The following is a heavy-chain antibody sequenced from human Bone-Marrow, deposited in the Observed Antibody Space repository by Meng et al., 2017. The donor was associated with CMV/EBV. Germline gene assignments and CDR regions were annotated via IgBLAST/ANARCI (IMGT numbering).Heavy chain of an antibody. CDR3: ARKLPRYWYFDL. CDR1: GGSFSGYYY. CDR2: INHSGNT. J-gene: IGHJ2*01. D-gene: IGHD2-15*01. Sequence: SETLSLTCAVYGGSFSGYYYWSWIRQPPGKGLEWIGEINHSGNTNYNPSLKSRVTISVDTSKNQFSLKLSSVTAADTAVYYCARKLPRYWYFDLWGRGSLVTGYS. V-gene: IGHV4-34*01.